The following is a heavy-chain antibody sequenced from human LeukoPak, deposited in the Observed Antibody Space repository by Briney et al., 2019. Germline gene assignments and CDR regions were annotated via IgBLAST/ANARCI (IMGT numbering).Heavy chain of an antibody. CDR2: ISYDGSSK. CDR3: ATVAEEQLWLPEASHYYYMDV. Sequence: GGSLRLSCAASGFSFTYSAMHWVRQAPGKGLEWVAVISYDGSSKYYAASVKGRFTVSRDKSENTLYLQMNSLRPEDTAVYYCATVAEEQLWLPEASHYYYMDVWGKGTTVTVSS. V-gene: IGHV3-30*03. CDR1: GFSFTYSA. J-gene: IGHJ6*03. D-gene: IGHD5-18*01.